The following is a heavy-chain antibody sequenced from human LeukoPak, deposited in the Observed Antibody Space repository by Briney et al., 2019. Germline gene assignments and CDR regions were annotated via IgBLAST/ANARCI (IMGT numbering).Heavy chain of an antibody. CDR2: IWYDGSNK. CDR3: ASSYSSGWYFY. D-gene: IGHD6-19*01. Sequence: GGSLRLSCAASGFTFSSYGMHWVRQAPGKGLEWVAVIWYDGSNKYYADSVKGRFTISRDNSKNTLYLQMNSLRAEDTAVYYCASSYSSGWYFYWGQGTLVTVSS. J-gene: IGHJ4*02. V-gene: IGHV3-33*01. CDR1: GFTFSSYG.